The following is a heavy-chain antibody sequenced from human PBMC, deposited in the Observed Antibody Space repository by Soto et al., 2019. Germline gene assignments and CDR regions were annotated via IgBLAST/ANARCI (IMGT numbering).Heavy chain of an antibody. V-gene: IGHV4-39*01. D-gene: IGHD1-26*01. CDR3: ASGSYGPWPDY. CDR1: GGSISRSSYY. Sequence: QLQLQESGPGLVKPSETLSLTCTVSGGSISRSSYYWGWIRQPPGKGLEWIGSIYYSGSTYYNPSLKSRVTISVDTSKNQFSLKLSSVTAADTAVYYCASGSYGPWPDYWGLGTLVTVSS. CDR2: IYYSGST. J-gene: IGHJ4*02.